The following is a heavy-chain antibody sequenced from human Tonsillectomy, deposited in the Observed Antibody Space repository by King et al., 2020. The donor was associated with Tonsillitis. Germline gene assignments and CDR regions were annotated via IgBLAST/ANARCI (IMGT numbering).Heavy chain of an antibody. CDR1: GGSISSGDCY. CDR3: ARHSSGWLFDY. J-gene: IGHJ4*02. Sequence: VQLQESGPGLVKPSQTLSLTCTVSGGSISSGDCYWRWIRQPPGKGLEWLGYIYYSGSTYYNPSLKSRLTISVDTSKNQFSLKLSSVTAADTAVYYCARHSSGWLFDYWGQGTLVTVSS. CDR2: IYYSGST. V-gene: IGHV4-30-4*01. D-gene: IGHD6-19*01.